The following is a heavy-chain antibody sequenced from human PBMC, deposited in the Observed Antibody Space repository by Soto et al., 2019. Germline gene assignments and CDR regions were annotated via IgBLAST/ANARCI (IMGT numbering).Heavy chain of an antibody. J-gene: IGHJ4*02. CDR1: GYTFTSYW. CDR3: ARTFGGHLYSFDF. Sequence: GESLKISCKGSGYTFTSYWIGWVRQMPGKGLEWMGRIDPSDSYTNYSPSFQGHVTISADKSISTAYLQWSSLKASDTAIYYCARTFGGHLYSFDFWGQGTLVTVSS. D-gene: IGHD3-16*01. CDR2: IDPSDSYT. V-gene: IGHV5-10-1*01.